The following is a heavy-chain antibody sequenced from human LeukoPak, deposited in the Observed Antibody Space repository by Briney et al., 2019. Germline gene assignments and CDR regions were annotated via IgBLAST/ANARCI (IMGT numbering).Heavy chain of an antibody. CDR1: GFTFSSFW. J-gene: IGHJ4*02. D-gene: IGHD3-16*01. CDR3: ARVRMGDDFNPFDY. V-gene: IGHV3-74*01. Sequence: GGSLRLSCAASGFTFSSFWIYWVRHAPGKGLVWVSRIKSDGSETLYADSVKGRFTTSRDNAKNTLYLQMNSLRAEDTAVYYCARVRMGDDFNPFDYWGQGTLVTVSS. CDR2: IKSDGSET.